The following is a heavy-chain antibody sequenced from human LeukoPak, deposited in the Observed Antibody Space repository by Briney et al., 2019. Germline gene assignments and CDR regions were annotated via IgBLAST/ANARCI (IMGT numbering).Heavy chain of an antibody. CDR1: GGSISSYY. CDR2: IYYSGST. J-gene: IGHJ4*02. V-gene: IGHV4-59*08. Sequence: SETLSLTCTVSGGSISSYYWSWIRQPPGKGLEWIGYIYYSGSTNYNPSLKSRVTISIDTSKNQFSLKLSSVIAADTAVYYCARMEASDTAMVTGWGQGTLVTVSS. CDR3: ARMEASDTAMVTG. D-gene: IGHD5-18*01.